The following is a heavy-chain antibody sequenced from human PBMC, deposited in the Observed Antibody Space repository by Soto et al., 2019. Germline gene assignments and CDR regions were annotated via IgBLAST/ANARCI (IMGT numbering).Heavy chain of an antibody. V-gene: IGHV2-26*01. CDR3: ALIPYGSGWFDP. CDR2: IFSNDEK. J-gene: IGHJ5*02. Sequence: QVTLKESGPVLVKPTETLTLTCTVSGFSLSNDRMGVSWIRQPPVTALEWLAHIFSNDEKSYRTSLKSRLTISKDTSKSQLVLTMTNIDPVDTATDYCALIPYGSGWFDPWGQGTLVNVSS. D-gene: IGHD3-10*01. CDR1: GFSLSNDRMG.